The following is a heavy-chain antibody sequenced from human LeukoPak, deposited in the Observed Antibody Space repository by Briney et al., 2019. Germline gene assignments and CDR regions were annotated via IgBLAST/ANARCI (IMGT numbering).Heavy chain of an antibody. J-gene: IGHJ4*02. V-gene: IGHV3-30*02. CDR2: IWYGGSNK. CDR3: AKDLIAAAEGIDY. Sequence: GSLRLSCAASGFTFSSYGMHWVRQAPGKGLEWVAVIWYGGSNKYYADSVKGRFTISRDNSKNTLYLQMNSLRAEDTAVYYCAKDLIAAAEGIDYWGQGTLVTVSS. CDR1: GFTFSSYG. D-gene: IGHD6-13*01.